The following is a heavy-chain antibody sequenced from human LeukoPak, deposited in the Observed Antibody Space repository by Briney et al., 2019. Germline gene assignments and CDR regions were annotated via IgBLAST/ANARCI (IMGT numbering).Heavy chain of an antibody. CDR2: ISGSGSST. CDR1: GFTFSSYA. D-gene: IGHD3-16*01. Sequence: GGSLRLSCAASGFTFSSYAMSWVRQAPGKGLEWVSGISGSGSSTYYADSVKDRFTISRDNSKNTLYLQMNSLRAEDTAVYYCAKDRGDAFDIWGQGTMVTVSS. V-gene: IGHV3-23*01. CDR3: AKDRGDAFDI. J-gene: IGHJ3*02.